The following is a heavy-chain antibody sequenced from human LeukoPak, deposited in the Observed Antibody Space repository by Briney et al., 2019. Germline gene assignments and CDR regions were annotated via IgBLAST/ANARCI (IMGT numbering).Heavy chain of an antibody. CDR2: ISGSGTNT. J-gene: IGHJ4*02. CDR1: GFTFSSYA. V-gene: IGHV3-23*01. CDR3: AKAPVTTCRGAFCYPFDY. D-gene: IGHD2-15*01. Sequence: TGGSLRLSCAASGFTFSSYAMNWVRQAPGKGLEWVSIISGSGTNTHYADSVKGRFTISRDNSKNTLYLQMNSLRAEDTAVYYCAKAPVTTCRGAFCYPFDYWGLGTLVTVSS.